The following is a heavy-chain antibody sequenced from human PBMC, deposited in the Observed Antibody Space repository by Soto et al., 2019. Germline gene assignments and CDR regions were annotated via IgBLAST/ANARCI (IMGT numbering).Heavy chain of an antibody. CDR2: FDPEDGET. CDR1: GYTLTELS. J-gene: IGHJ4*02. Sequence: ASVKVSCKVSGYTLTELSMHWVRQAPGKGLEWMGGFDPEDGETIYAQKFQGRVTMTTDTSTSTAYMELRSLRSDDTAVYYCARGLRGDPNDYWGQGTLVTVSS. D-gene: IGHD2-21*01. CDR3: ARGLRGDPNDY. V-gene: IGHV1-24*01.